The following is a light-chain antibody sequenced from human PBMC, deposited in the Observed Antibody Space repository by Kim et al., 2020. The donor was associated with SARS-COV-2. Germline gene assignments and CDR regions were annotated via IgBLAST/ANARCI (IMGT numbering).Light chain of an antibody. CDR1: QSVTSN. V-gene: IGKV3-15*01. CDR3: QQYNNWPPA. J-gene: IGKJ4*01. CDR2: GAS. Sequence: EILMTQSPATLSVSPGERATLSCRASQSVTSNLGWYPLKPGQAPRLLPHGASTRATGIPTRFSASGSGTEFTLTISSLQSGDFAVYYCQQYNNWPPAFGGGTKVDIK.